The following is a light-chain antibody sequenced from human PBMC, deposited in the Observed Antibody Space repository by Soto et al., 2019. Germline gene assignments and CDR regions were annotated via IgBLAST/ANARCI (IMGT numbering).Light chain of an antibody. CDR2: EVT. Sequence: QSALTQPASVSGSPGQSITISCTGTSSDVGGYNHVSWYQHHPGKAPKVMIYEVTNRPSGVSDRFSGSKSGNTASLTISGLQAEDEADYYCCSYTSSRTYVFGTGTKLTVL. V-gene: IGLV2-14*01. CDR1: SSDVGGYNH. J-gene: IGLJ1*01. CDR3: CSYTSSRTYV.